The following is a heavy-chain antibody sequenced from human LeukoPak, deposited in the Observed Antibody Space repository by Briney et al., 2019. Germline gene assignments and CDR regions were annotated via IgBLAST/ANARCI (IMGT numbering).Heavy chain of an antibody. D-gene: IGHD3-3*01. J-gene: IGHJ4*02. CDR2: IYSGGST. Sequence: PGGSLRLSCAAPGFTVSSNYMSWVRQTPGKGLEWVSVIYSGGSTYYADSVKGRFTISRDNSKNTLYLQMNSLRAEDTAVYYCARGYYDFWSGYSYYFDYWGQGTLVTVSS. V-gene: IGHV3-53*01. CDR3: ARGYYDFWSGYSYYFDY. CDR1: GFTVSSNY.